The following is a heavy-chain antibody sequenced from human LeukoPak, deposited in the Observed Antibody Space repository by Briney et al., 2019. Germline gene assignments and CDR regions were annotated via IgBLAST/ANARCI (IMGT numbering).Heavy chain of an antibody. CDR3: ARESGDWYFDL. Sequence: GGSLRLSCAASGFPFSSYRMHWVRQAPGKGLEEVAVISYYGSNKYYAHSVKGRFTISRDNSKNTLYLQMNRLRAGDTAGYYCARESGDWYFDLWGRGTLVTVSS. D-gene: IGHD3-10*01. CDR2: ISYYGSNK. V-gene: IGHV3-30*03. CDR1: GFPFSSYR. J-gene: IGHJ2*01.